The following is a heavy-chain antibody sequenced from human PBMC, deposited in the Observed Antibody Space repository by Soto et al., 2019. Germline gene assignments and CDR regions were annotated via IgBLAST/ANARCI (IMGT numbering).Heavy chain of an antibody. CDR2: ISGSGNIT. CDR1: GFTFSSHE. CDR3: ARGGVY. Sequence: PGGSLRLSCAASGFTFSSHEMNWVRQAPGKGLEWISYISGSGNITYYADSVKGRFTISRDNAQKSLYLQMNSLRVEDTAVYYYARGGVYWGQGTLVTVSS. J-gene: IGHJ4*02. V-gene: IGHV3-48*03. D-gene: IGHD2-8*01.